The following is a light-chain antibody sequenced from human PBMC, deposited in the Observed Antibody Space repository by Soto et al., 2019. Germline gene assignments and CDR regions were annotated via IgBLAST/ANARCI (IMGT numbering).Light chain of an antibody. V-gene: IGKV3-11*01. CDR1: QSISNS. J-gene: IGKJ4*01. Sequence: DIVLTQSPVTLSLSPGERATLSCRASQSISNSLAWYRQRPGQAPRLLIYDASTRATGTPARFSGSWSGTDFTLTISSLEPEDFGVYYRQQRSKWAPLTFGGGTTVDI. CDR3: QQRSKWAPLT. CDR2: DAS.